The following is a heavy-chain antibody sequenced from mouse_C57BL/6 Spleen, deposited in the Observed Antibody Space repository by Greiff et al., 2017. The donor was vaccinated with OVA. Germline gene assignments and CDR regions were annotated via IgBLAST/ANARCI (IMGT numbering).Heavy chain of an antibody. CDR3: ARQTLYDGYYWFAY. CDR1: GYTFTSYW. V-gene: IGHV1-64*01. J-gene: IGHJ3*01. Sequence: QVQLQQPGAELVKPGASVKLSCKASGYTFTSYWMHWVKQRPGQGLEWIGMIHPNSGSTNYNEKFKSKATLTVDKSSSTAYMQLSSLTSEDSAVYYCARQTLYDGYYWFAYWGQGTLVTVSA. D-gene: IGHD2-3*01. CDR2: IHPNSGST.